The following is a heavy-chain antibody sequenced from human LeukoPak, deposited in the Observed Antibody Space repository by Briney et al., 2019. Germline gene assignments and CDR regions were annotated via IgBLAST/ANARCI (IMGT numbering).Heavy chain of an antibody. CDR2: INHSGST. CDR1: GGSFSGYY. D-gene: IGHD5-18*01. CDR3: QWRHDAFDI. J-gene: IGHJ3*02. V-gene: IGHV4-34*01. Sequence: SETLSLTCAVYGGSFSGYYWSWIRQPPGKGLEWIGEINHSGSTNYNPSLKSRVTISVDTSKNQFSLKLSSVTAADTAVYYCQWRHDAFDIWGQGTMVTVSS.